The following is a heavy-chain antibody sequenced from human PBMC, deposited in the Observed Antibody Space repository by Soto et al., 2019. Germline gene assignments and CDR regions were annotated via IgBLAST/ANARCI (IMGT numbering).Heavy chain of an antibody. CDR2: ISCSGGST. CDR3: AKCCRVEVDDFDI. D-gene: IGHD2-21*01. V-gene: IGHV3-23*01. Sequence: GGSLRLSCAASGFTFSSYAMSWVRQAPGKGLEWVSAISCSGGSTYYADSVKGRFTISRDNSKNTLYLQMNSLRAEDTDVYYWAKCCRVEVDDFDIWGQGTMVTVSS. CDR1: GFTFSSYA. J-gene: IGHJ3*02.